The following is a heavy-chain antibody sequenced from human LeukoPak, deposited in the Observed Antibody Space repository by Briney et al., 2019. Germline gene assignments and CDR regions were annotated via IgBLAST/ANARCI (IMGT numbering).Heavy chain of an antibody. CDR3: ARVDTVMAYYFDL. CDR2: IYSGGTT. CDR1: GFTVSTNC. J-gene: IGHJ4*02. Sequence: PGGSLRLSCAASGFTVSTNCMTWVRQAPGKGLEWVSTIYSGGTTYYADSVMSRLTTSRHNSRNTLYLQMNSLRAEDTAVYYCARVDTVMAYYFDLWGQGTLVTVSS. V-gene: IGHV3-53*04. D-gene: IGHD5-18*01.